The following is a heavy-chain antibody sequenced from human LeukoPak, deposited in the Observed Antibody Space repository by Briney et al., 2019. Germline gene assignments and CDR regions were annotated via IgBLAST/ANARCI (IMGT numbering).Heavy chain of an antibody. CDR1: GYTFTTNY. CDR3: ARGLGSGSYYGY. J-gene: IGHJ4*02. CDR2: INPNGGST. Sequence: ASVKVSCKASGYTFTTNYMHWVRQAPGQGLEWMGIINPNGGSTSYAQKFQGRVTMTRDTSTSTVYMELSSLRSEDTAVYYCARGLGSGSYYGYWGQGTLVTVSS. V-gene: IGHV1-46*01. D-gene: IGHD1-26*01.